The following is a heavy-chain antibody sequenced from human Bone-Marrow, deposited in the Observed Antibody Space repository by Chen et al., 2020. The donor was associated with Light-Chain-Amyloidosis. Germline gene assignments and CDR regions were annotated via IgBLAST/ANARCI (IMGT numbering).Heavy chain of an antibody. J-gene: IGHJ4*02. Sequence: VQLLESGGCLVQPGGSPRLSCAASGFTFRTSWMHWVRQAHGKGLVWVSRISPDGTRVDYADSVRGXXXXXXXDXXXXXXXQXNXXRAEDTAVYYCSREFTGYDDYWGQGTLVTVSS. D-gene: IGHD5-12*01. V-gene: IGHV3-74*01. CDR3: SREFTGYDDY. CDR2: ISPDGTRV. CDR1: GFTFRTSW.